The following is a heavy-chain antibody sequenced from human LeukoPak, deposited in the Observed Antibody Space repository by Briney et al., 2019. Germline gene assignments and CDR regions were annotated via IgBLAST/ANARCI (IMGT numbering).Heavy chain of an antibody. D-gene: IGHD3-22*01. CDR1: GFTFSSYA. J-gene: IGHJ1*01. CDR3: ATYSSLNRREFQY. Sequence: GGSLRLSCAASGFTFSSYAMAWVRQAPGKGLEWVSSISSSGTYIYYRVSVKGRFTISRDNAENSLYLQMNSLRAEDTAVYYCATYSSLNRREFQYWGQGTLLTVSS. V-gene: IGHV3-21*01. CDR2: ISSSGTYI.